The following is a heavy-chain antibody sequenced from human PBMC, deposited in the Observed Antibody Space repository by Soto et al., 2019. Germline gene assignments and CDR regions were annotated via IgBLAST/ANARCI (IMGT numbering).Heavy chain of an antibody. CDR2: IHYSGIT. CDR3: ARRPSRNYDFWSGPFDY. J-gene: IGHJ4*02. V-gene: IGHV4-39*01. D-gene: IGHD3-3*01. CDR1: GGSISSSHYH. Sequence: SETLSLTCTVSGGSISSSHYHWGWIRQPPGKGLEWIASIHYSGITNYNPSLKSRVTFSIDTSKNQFSLKLSSVTAADTAVYFCARRPSRNYDFWSGPFDYWGQGVLVTVSS.